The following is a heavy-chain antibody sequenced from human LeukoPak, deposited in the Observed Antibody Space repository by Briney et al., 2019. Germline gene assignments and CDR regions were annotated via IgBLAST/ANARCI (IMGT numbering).Heavy chain of an antibody. J-gene: IGHJ6*02. D-gene: IGHD3-16*01. CDR1: GGSISSYY. Sequence: KPSETLSLTCTVSGGSISSYYWSWIRQPPGKGLEWIGYIYYSGSTNYNPSLKSRVTISVDTSKNQFSLKLSSVTAADTAVYYCARDGGDSLYGMDVWGQGTTATVSS. CDR2: IYYSGST. CDR3: ARDGGDSLYGMDV. V-gene: IGHV4-59*01.